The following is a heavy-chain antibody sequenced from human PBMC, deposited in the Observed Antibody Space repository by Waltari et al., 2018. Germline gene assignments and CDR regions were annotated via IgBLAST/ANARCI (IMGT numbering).Heavy chain of an antibody. CDR2: INPNSGGT. D-gene: IGHD2-2*01. CDR3: ARGGDIVVVPADYYGMDV. V-gene: IGHV1-2*02. Sequence: QVQLVQSGAEVKKPGASVKVSCKASGYTFTGYYMHWLRQAPGQGLEWMGWINPNSGGTNYAQKFQGRVTMTRDTSISTAYMELSSLRSEDTAVYYCARGGDIVVVPADYYGMDVWGQGTTVTVSS. CDR1: GYTFTGYY. J-gene: IGHJ6*02.